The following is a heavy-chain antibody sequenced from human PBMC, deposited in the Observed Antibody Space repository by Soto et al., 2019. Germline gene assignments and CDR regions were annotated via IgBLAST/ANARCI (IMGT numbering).Heavy chain of an antibody. J-gene: IGHJ6*02. CDR2: ISGSGGST. D-gene: IGHD3-10*01. V-gene: IGHV3-23*01. Sequence: GGSLRLSCAASGFTFSSYAMSWVRQAPGKGLEWVSAISGSGGSTYYADSVKGRFTISRDNSKNTLYLQMNSLRAEDTAVYYCAKDADGSGSYYGPYGMDVWGQGTTVTVSS. CDR1: GFTFSSYA. CDR3: AKDADGSGSYYGPYGMDV.